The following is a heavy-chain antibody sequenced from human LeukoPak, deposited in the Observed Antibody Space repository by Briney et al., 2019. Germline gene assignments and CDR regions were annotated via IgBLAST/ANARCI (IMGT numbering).Heavy chain of an antibody. Sequence: GGSLRLACATSGIAFSLFEMNWVRQAPGKGLEWVSYISSSGSTRYYVDSVECRFTISRDSAKNSLYLQMNSLRAEDTAVYYCAREGDWWKPFDFWGQGTLVTVSS. CDR3: AREGDWWKPFDF. D-gene: IGHD2-8*02. V-gene: IGHV3-48*03. J-gene: IGHJ4*02. CDR2: ISSSGSTR. CDR1: GIAFSLFE.